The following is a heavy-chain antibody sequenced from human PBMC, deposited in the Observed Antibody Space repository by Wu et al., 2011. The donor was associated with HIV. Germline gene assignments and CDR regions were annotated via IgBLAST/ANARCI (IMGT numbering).Heavy chain of an antibody. J-gene: IGHJ6*03. Sequence: QVQLCSLGAEVKKPGSSVKVSCKASGATFSSYAISWVRQAPGQGLEWMGRIIPIFGTANYAQKFQGRVTITADKSTSTAYMELSSLRSEDTAVYYCARVGGQLGFYYDYYMDIWGKGTTVTVSS. CDR1: GATFSSYA. CDR3: ARVGGQLGFYYDYYMDI. V-gene: IGHV1-69*06. D-gene: IGHD1-1*01. CDR2: IIPIFGTA.